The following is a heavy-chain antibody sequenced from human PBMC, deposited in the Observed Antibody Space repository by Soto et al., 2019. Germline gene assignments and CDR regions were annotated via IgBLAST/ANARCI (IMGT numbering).Heavy chain of an antibody. J-gene: IGHJ6*02. Sequence: GESLKISCKGSGYSFTSYWIGWVRQMPGKGLEWMGIIYPGDPDTRYSPSFQGQVTISADKSISTAYLQWSSLKASDTAMYYCARLGCSSTSCYELYYYGMDVWGQGTTVTVSS. V-gene: IGHV5-51*01. CDR3: ARLGCSSTSCYELYYYGMDV. CDR2: IYPGDPDT. D-gene: IGHD2-2*01. CDR1: GYSFTSYW.